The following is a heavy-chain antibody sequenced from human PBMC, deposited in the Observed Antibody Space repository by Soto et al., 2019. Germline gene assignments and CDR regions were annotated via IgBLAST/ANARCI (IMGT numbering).Heavy chain of an antibody. Sequence: QVQLQESGPGLVKPSQTLSLTCTVSGGSISSGGYYWSWIRQHPGKGLEWIGYIYYSGSTYYNPSLQSRVTLSVDTSKNPFSLKLSSVTAADTSVYYCAASCVGCGGFNYYGMDVWGQGTTVTVSS. CDR1: GGSISSGGYY. D-gene: IGHD2-21*01. J-gene: IGHJ6*02. CDR2: IYYSGST. CDR3: AASCVGCGGFNYYGMDV. V-gene: IGHV4-31*03.